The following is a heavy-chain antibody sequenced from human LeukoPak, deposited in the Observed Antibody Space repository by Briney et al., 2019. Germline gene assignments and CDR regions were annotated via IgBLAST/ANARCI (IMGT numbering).Heavy chain of an antibody. CDR1: GFTFSSYS. D-gene: IGHD2-15*01. V-gene: IGHV3-48*01. CDR3: ARDQWKRGGSCPLDY. CDR2: ISSSSSTI. Sequence: GGSLRLSCAASGFTFSSYSMDWVRQAPEKGLEWVSYISSSSSTIYYADSMKGRFTISRDNAKNSLYLQMNSLRAEDTAVYYCARDQWKRGGSCPLDYWGQGTLVTVSS. J-gene: IGHJ4*02.